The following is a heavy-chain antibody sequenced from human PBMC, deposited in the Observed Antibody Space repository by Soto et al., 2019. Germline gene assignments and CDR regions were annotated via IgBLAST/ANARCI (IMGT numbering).Heavy chain of an antibody. V-gene: IGHV3-15*01. Sequence: EVQLVESGGGLVKPGGSLRLSCAASGFTFSNAWMSWVRQAPGKGLEWVGRIKSKTDGGTTDYAAPVKGRFTISRDDSKTTLYLQMNSLKPEDTAVFYCTTDGGGLLWLGEYEGIAFDIWGQGTMVPVSS. D-gene: IGHD3-10*01. CDR2: IKSKTDGGTT. CDR1: GFTFSNAW. CDR3: TTDGGGLLWLGEYEGIAFDI. J-gene: IGHJ3*02.